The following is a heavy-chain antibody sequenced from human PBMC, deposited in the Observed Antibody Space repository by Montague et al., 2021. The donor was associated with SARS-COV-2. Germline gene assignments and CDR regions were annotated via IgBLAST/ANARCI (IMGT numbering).Heavy chain of an antibody. J-gene: IGHJ6*02. D-gene: IGHD2-2*01. CDR1: GFTFSSFG. CDR3: AKDQGPVVLAAMYYYDYFVDV. V-gene: IGHV3-30*18. CDR2: ISYDESNK. Sequence: SLRLSCAASGFTFSSFGMHWVRQAPVKGLEWVAVISYDESNKYHXDSVKGRFTISRDNSKNTLYLQMNSLRAEDTAVYYCAKDQGPVVLAAMYYYDYFVDVWGQGTTVTVSS.